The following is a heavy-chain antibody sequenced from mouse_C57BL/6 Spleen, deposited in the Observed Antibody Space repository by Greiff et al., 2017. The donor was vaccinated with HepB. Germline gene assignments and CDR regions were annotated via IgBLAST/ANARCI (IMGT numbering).Heavy chain of an antibody. CDR2: IDPSDSYT. CDR3: ARSTTEGFAY. J-gene: IGHJ3*01. V-gene: IGHV1-69*01. CDR1: GYTFTSYW. Sequence: QVQLQQPGAELVMPGASVKLSCKASGYTFTSYWMHWVKQRPGQGLEWIGEIDPSDSYTNYNQKFKGKSTLTVDKSSSTAYMQLSSLTSEDSAVYYCARSTTEGFAYWGQGTLVTVSA. D-gene: IGHD1-1*01.